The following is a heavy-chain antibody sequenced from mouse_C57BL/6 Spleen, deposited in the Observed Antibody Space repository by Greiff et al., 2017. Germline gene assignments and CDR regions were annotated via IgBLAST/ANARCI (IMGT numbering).Heavy chain of an antibody. J-gene: IGHJ4*01. CDR2: ISYDGSN. CDR3: ARDLTTGYYYAMDY. D-gene: IGHD2-12*01. V-gene: IGHV3-6*01. Sequence: EVQLQESGPGLVKPSQSLSLTCSVTGYSITSGYYWNWIRQFPGNKLEWMGYISYDGSNNYNPSLKNRISITRDTSKNQFFLKLNSVTTEDTATYYCARDLTTGYYYAMDYWGQGTSVTVSS. CDR1: GYSITSGYY.